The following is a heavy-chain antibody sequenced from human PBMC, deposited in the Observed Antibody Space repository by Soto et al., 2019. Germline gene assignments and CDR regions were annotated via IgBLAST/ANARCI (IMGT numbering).Heavy chain of an antibody. CDR1: GGSITSISHF. J-gene: IGHJ5*02. CDR3: AGQTFTIAAASYGRSNWFDP. V-gene: IGHV4-39*01. Sequence: SETLSLTCSASGGSITSISHFWGWVHQPTGKGLEWIVTIYFTGNTYYTPSLKSRLTMSIDTSKNEFSLRLNSVTAADTAVYYCAGQTFTIAAASYGRSNWFDPWGPGTLVTVSS. D-gene: IGHD6-25*01. CDR2: IYFTGNT.